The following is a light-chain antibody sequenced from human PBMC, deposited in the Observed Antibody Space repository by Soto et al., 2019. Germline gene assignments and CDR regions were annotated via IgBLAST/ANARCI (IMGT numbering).Light chain of an antibody. CDR2: GAS. CDR1: QSVSSY. Sequence: EIVLTQSPGTLSLSPGERATLYCRASQSVSSYLSWYQQKPGQAPRLLIYGASTRATGIPARFSGSGSGTEFTLTISRLEPEDFAVYYCQQYGSSGTFGQGTKV. V-gene: IGKV3-20*01. J-gene: IGKJ1*01. CDR3: QQYGSSGT.